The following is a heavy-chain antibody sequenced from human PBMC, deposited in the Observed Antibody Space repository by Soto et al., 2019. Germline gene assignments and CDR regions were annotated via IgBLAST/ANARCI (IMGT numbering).Heavy chain of an antibody. J-gene: IGHJ4*02. CDR1: GGSISSGGYY. CDR3: ARVGGSSGYPRGYYFDY. Sequence: QVQLQESGPGLVKPSQTLSLTCTVSGGSISSGGYYWSWIRQHPGKGLEWIGYIYYRGSTYYNPSLKCRVTISVDTSKNQFSLKLSSVTAADTAVYYCARVGGSSGYPRGYYFDYWGQGTLVTVSS. V-gene: IGHV4-31*03. D-gene: IGHD3-22*01. CDR2: IYYRGST.